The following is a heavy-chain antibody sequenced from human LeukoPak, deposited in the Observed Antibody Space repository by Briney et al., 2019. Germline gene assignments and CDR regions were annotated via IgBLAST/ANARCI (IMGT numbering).Heavy chain of an antibody. V-gene: IGHV3-23*01. Sequence: SLRLSCAPSGFNLGVHSMSWVRQAPGEGPEGASAISSSSGTTFYAESAKRRFAIFRDNSKHTVYLQMHSEISEHTGLYYCTRGNSVSGHLRGDYWGEGTLVTVSS. CDR2: ISSSSGTT. CDR3: TRGNSVSGHLRGDY. D-gene: IGHD3-16*01. J-gene: IGHJ4*02. CDR1: GFNLGVHS.